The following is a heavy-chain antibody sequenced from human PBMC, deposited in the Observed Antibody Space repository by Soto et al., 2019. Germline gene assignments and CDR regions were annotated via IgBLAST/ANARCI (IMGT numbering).Heavy chain of an antibody. J-gene: IGHJ4*02. CDR3: AKIMSGSLDY. Sequence: PGGSLRLSCAASGFTFSSYGMHWVRQAPGKGLEWVAVISYDGSNKYYADSVKGRFTISRDNSKNTLYLQMNSLRAEDTAVYYCAKIMSGSLDYWGQGTLVTVSS. CDR1: GFTFSSYG. V-gene: IGHV3-30*18. CDR2: ISYDGSNK. D-gene: IGHD1-26*01.